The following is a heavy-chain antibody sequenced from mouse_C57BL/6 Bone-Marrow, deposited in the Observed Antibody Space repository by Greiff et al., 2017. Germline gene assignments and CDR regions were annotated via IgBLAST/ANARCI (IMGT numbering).Heavy chain of an antibody. Sequence: VQLQQSGAELVKPGASVKISCTASGYAFSSYWMNWVKQRPGTGLEWIGQIYPGDGGTKYNGKFKGKATLTADKSSSTAYMQLSSPTSEDSSVYFWARDHYYGSSYAMDYWGQGTSVTVSS. J-gene: IGHJ4*01. D-gene: IGHD1-1*01. CDR3: ARDHYYGSSYAMDY. V-gene: IGHV1-80*01. CDR1: GYAFSSYW. CDR2: IYPGDGGT.